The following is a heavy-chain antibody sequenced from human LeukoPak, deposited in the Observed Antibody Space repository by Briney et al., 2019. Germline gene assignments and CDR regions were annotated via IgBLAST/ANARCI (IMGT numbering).Heavy chain of an antibody. D-gene: IGHD6-19*01. CDR1: GFTFSSYS. V-gene: IGHV3-48*04. Sequence: PGGSLRLSCAASGFTFSSYSMNWVRQAPGKGLEWVSYISSSSSTIYYADSVKGRFTISRDNAKNTLYLQMNSLRVEDTAVYFCARVGAVAGAFDIWGQGTMVTVSS. J-gene: IGHJ3*02. CDR3: ARVGAVAGAFDI. CDR2: ISSSSSTI.